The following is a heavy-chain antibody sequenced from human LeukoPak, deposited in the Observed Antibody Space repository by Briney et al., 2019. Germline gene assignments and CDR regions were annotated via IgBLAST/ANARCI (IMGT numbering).Heavy chain of an antibody. Sequence: WASGKVSCKASGGTFTNYAINWVRQAPGQGLEGMGRIIPILDVTNYAQKFQGRVTITADQSTRTAYMELSSLRSEDTAVYYCAGGGGVDILTGFQYWGQGTLVTVSS. CDR3: AGGGGVDILTGFQY. V-gene: IGHV1-69*04. D-gene: IGHD3-9*01. CDR2: IIPILDVT. CDR1: GGTFTNYA. J-gene: IGHJ4*02.